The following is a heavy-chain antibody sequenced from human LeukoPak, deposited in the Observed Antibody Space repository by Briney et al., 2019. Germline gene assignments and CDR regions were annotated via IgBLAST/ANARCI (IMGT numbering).Heavy chain of an antibody. CDR2: VFISGST. Sequence: SDTLSLTCAVSGDSISCCYWTWIRQSAGKGLEWIGRVFISGSTNYNPSLQGRVTMSVDRSKSQFSLRLSSVTAADTAVYYCVRQGYNYGAFNAWGQGALVTVSS. CDR1: GDSISCCY. J-gene: IGHJ4*02. V-gene: IGHV4-4*07. D-gene: IGHD5-18*01. CDR3: VRQGYNYGAFNA.